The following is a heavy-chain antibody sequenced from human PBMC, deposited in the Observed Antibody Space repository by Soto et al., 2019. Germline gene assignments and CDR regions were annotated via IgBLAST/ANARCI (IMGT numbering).Heavy chain of an antibody. J-gene: IGHJ4*02. V-gene: IGHV1-69*13. CDR3: ARARHPYYYDSSGYPHY. CDR2: IIPIFGTA. Sequence: SVKVSCTASGGTFSSYAISWVRQAPGQGLEWMGGIIPIFGTANYAQKFQGRATITADESTSTAYMELSSLRSEDTAVYYCARARHPYYYDSSGYPHYWGQGTLVTVSS. D-gene: IGHD3-22*01. CDR1: GGTFSSYA.